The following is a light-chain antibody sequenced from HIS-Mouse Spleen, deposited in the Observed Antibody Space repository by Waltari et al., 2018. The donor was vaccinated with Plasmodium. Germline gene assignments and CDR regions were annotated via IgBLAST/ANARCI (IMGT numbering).Light chain of an antibody. CDR2: GAS. CDR1: QSVSSN. V-gene: IGKV3-15*01. CDR3: QQYNNWPPYT. Sequence: EIVMTQSPATLSVSPGERAPPPCGARQSVSSNIAWYQQKPGQAPRLLIYGASTRATGIPARCSGSGSGTEFTLTISSMQSEDFAVYYCQQYNNWPPYTFGQGTKLEIK. J-gene: IGKJ2*01.